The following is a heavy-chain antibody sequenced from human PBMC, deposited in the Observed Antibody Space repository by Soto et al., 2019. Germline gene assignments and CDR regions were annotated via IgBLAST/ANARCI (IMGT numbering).Heavy chain of an antibody. CDR2: MYNTGST. CDR1: GGSISRNY. Sequence: QVQLQESGPGLVKPSETLSLTCTVSGGSISRNYWSWIRQPPGKGLEWIGYMYNTGSTVYNPSFKSRVTLSVDTSKNQFSLKLNSVTAADTAVYYCARDLWGYCGTDCYPLDVWGQGTTVTVSS. J-gene: IGHJ6*02. CDR3: ARDLWGYCGTDCYPLDV. V-gene: IGHV4-59*01. D-gene: IGHD2-21*02.